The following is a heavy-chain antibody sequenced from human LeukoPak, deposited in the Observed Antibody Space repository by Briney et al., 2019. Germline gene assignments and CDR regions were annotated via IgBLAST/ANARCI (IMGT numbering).Heavy chain of an antibody. CDR3: ATVSSGSLTFDY. Sequence: ASVRVCCKASGGTFISYAISWVRQAPGQGLEWMGGIIPIFGTANYAQKFQGRVTITADESTSTAYMELSSLRSEDTAVYYCATVSSGSLTFDYWGQGTLVTVSS. CDR1: GGTFISYA. V-gene: IGHV1-69*13. CDR2: IIPIFGTA. D-gene: IGHD1-26*01. J-gene: IGHJ4*02.